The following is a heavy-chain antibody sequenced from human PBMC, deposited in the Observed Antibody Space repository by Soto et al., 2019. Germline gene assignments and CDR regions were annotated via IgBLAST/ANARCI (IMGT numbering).Heavy chain of an antibody. CDR3: AKDIHDSSSWHYYYYGMDV. V-gene: IGHV3-43*01. D-gene: IGHD6-13*01. J-gene: IGHJ6*02. CDR2: ISWDGGST. CDR1: GVTFEDYS. Sequence: GGALRISCEGSGVTFEDYSMHCVRQAKGKGLEWVSLISWDGGSTYYADSVKGRFTISRDNSKNSLYLQMNSLRTEDTALYYCAKDIHDSSSWHYYYYGMDVWGQGTTVSVS.